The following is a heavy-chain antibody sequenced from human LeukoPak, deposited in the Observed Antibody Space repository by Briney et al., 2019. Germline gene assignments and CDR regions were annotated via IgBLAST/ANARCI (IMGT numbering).Heavy chain of an antibody. J-gene: IGHJ6*02. CDR1: GFTFSDYY. Sequence: GGSLRLSCAASGFTFSDYYMSWIRQAPGKGLEWVSYISSSGSTIYYADSVKGRFTISRDNAKNSLYLQMNSLRAEDTAVYYCAILKDGVSYYGMDVWGQGTAVTVSS. CDR2: ISSSGSTI. V-gene: IGHV3-11*01. D-gene: IGHD2-8*01. CDR3: AILKDGVSYYGMDV.